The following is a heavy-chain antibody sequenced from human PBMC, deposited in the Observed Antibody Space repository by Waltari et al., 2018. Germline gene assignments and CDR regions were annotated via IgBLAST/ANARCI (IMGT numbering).Heavy chain of an antibody. D-gene: IGHD5-12*01. J-gene: IGHJ4*02. V-gene: IGHV5-51*01. CDR3: VRRSHQTVYRDSGRDYDIEY. Sequence: EVQLVQSGAQVKKPGESLKIACNTSGSNFPPYLVTWVRQRPGKGREWVGPSYPDDSETRYSPSFQGQVTNSVDKSITTAYLQWTSLKASDTAVYYCVRRSHQTVYRDSGRDYDIEYWGQGTLVTVSS. CDR2: SYPDDSET. CDR1: GSNFPPYL.